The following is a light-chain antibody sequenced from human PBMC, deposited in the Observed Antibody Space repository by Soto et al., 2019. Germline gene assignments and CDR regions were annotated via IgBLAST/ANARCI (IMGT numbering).Light chain of an antibody. CDR1: QGTGDY. V-gene: IGKV1-9*01. CDR3: QQLHISPLT. J-gene: IGKJ3*01. CDR2: GAS. Sequence: DIQLTQSPSFVSASLGDRVTITCRASQGTGDYLAWYQQKQGKAPQLLIYGASILQSGVPSRFSGSGSGTEFTLTISSLQPEDLATYYCQQLHISPLTFGPGTKVDIK.